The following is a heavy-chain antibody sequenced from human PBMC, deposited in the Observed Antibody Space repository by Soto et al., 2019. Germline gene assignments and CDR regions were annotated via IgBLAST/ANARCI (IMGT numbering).Heavy chain of an antibody. CDR3: ARDSYTRY. Sequence: EVQLVESGGGLVQPGGSLRLSCAVSGFIVSTSYMSWVRQAPGKGLEWVSIIYHDGSTYYADSVKGRFTVSRDDSKNTLYLEILSLRAEDTAVYYCARDSYTRYWGQGTLVTVSS. CDR2: IYHDGST. D-gene: IGHD4-4*01. J-gene: IGHJ4*02. V-gene: IGHV3-66*01. CDR1: GFIVSTSY.